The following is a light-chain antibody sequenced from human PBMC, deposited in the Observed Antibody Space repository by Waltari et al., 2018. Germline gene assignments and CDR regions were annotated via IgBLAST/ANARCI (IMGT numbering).Light chain of an antibody. CDR1: QTINYS. V-gene: IGKV1-39*01. CDR3: QQSYSSPPT. Sequence: DIQMTQSPSSLSASVGDRVTITCRASQTINYSLNWYQQKPGKAPKLLLYSASSLQSGVPSRFSGSGSGTDFTFTISSLQPEDFATYYCQQSYSSPPTFGGGTKVEIK. CDR2: SAS. J-gene: IGKJ4*01.